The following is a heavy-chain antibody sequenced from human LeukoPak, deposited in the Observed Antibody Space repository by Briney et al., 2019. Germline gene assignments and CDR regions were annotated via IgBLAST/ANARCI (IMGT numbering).Heavy chain of an antibody. D-gene: IGHD1-26*01. Sequence: PGGPLRLSCAASGFIFSTYAMSWVRQAPGKGLEWVSGISSSGGSTYYADSVKGRFTISRDNSKNTLYLQMNTLRVEDTAVFYCAKVRDGRSTGGTYYYYMDVWGEGTTVTVSS. J-gene: IGHJ6*03. CDR3: AKVRDGRSTGGTYYYYMDV. CDR2: ISSSGGST. CDR1: GFIFSTYA. V-gene: IGHV3-23*01.